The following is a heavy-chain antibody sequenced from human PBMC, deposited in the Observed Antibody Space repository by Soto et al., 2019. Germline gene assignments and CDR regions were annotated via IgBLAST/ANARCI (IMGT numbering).Heavy chain of an antibody. V-gene: IGHV3-48*03. Sequence: GGSLRLSCAASGFTFSSYEMNWVRQAPGKGLEWVSYISSSGSTIYYADSVKGRFTISRDNAKNSLYLQMNSLRAEDTAVYYCAPIDVYYYYGMDVWGQGTTVTVSS. CDR3: APIDVYYYYGMDV. CDR2: ISSSGSTI. D-gene: IGHD3-9*01. J-gene: IGHJ6*02. CDR1: GFTFSSYE.